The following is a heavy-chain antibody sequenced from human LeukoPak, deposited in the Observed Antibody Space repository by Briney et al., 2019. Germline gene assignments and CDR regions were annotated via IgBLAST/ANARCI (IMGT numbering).Heavy chain of an antibody. CDR2: IYTSGST. J-gene: IGHJ6*04. Sequence: PSETLSLTCTVSGGSISSYYWSWIRQPPGKGLEWIGYIYTSGSTNYNPSLKSRVTISVDTSKNQFSLKLSSVTAADTAVYYCARHFGPITSTMDVWGEGTTVTVSS. V-gene: IGHV4-4*09. CDR3: ARHFGPITSTMDV. D-gene: IGHD3/OR15-3a*01. CDR1: GGSISSYY.